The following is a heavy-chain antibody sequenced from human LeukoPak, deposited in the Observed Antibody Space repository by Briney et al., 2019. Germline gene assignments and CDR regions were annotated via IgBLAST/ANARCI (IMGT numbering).Heavy chain of an antibody. CDR2: IYSGGST. D-gene: IGHD6-19*01. Sequence: PGGSLRLSCAASGFTVSSNYMSWVRQAPGKGLVWVSVIYSGGSTYYADSVKGRFTISRDNSKNTLYLQMNSLRAEDTAVYYCARGTVADPWSYYGMDVWGQGTTVTVSS. J-gene: IGHJ6*02. CDR3: ARGTVADPWSYYGMDV. V-gene: IGHV3-66*01. CDR1: GFTVSSNY.